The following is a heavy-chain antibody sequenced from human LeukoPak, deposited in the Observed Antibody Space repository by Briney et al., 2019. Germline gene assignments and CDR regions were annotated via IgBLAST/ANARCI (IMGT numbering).Heavy chain of an antibody. CDR3: VRGNDYGGPHY. D-gene: IGHD4-23*01. CDR1: GFTFSSYG. V-gene: IGHV3-33*01. CDR2: IWYDGSNK. J-gene: IGHJ4*02. Sequence: GRSLRLSCAASGFTFSSYGMHWVRQAPGKGLEWVAVIWYDGSNKYYADSVRGRFTISGDNSKNTLYLQMNSLRAEDAAVYYCVRGNDYGGPHYWGQGTLVTVSS.